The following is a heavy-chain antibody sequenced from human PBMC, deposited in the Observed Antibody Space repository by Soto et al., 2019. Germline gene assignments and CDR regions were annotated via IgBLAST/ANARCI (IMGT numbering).Heavy chain of an antibody. CDR3: ARDGAYSGSPHDAFDI. CDR2: ISSSSSNI. J-gene: IGHJ3*02. D-gene: IGHD1-26*01. CDR1: GITFSSYS. V-gene: IGHV3-21*01. Sequence: KSGGSLRLSCSVSGITFSSYSMTWVRQAPGKGLEWVSSISSSSSNIYYADSLKGRFTISRDNAKNSLYLQMNSLRAEDTAVYYCARDGAYSGSPHDAFDIWGQGTMVTVSS.